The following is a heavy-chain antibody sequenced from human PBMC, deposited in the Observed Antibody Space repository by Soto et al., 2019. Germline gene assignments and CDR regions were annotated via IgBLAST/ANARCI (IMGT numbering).Heavy chain of an antibody. CDR1: GDSVTRGNYY. CDR3: ARIPVDTYMIYWFDP. D-gene: IGHD5-18*01. Sequence: SETLSLTCTVSGDSVTRGNYYWSWIRQPPGKGLEWIGYIYYSGNTNYSPSLKSRVTMSLDRSNNQFSLNLSSVTAADTAVYYCARIPVDTYMIYWFDPWGQGILVTAPQ. CDR2: IYYSGNT. J-gene: IGHJ5*01. V-gene: IGHV4-61*01.